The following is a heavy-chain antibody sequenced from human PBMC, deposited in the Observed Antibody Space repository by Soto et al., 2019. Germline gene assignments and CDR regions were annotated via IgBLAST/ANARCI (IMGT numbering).Heavy chain of an antibody. CDR1: GGSISSGDYY. CDR2: IFYSGSA. V-gene: IGHV4-30-4*01. J-gene: IGHJ4*02. Sequence: SETLSLTCTVSGGSISSGDYYWSWIRQPPGKGLEWIGYIFYSGSAYYNPSLKSRLSISVDTSKNQFSLKLSSVTAADTAVYYCARAVRGSYYDSWGQGTLVTVSS. CDR3: ARAVRGSYYDS. D-gene: IGHD1-26*01.